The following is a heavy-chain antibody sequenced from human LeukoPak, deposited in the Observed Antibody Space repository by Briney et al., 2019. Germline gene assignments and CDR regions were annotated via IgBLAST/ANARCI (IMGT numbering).Heavy chain of an antibody. CDR1: GGSISSGGYY. J-gene: IGHJ4*02. V-gene: IGHV4-31*01. D-gene: IGHD4-17*01. Sequence: PSETLSLTCTVSGGSISSGGYYWSWIRQNPGKGLEWIGYIYYSGSTYYNPSVKSQVTISVDTSKNQFSLKLSSVTAADTAVYYCASASDYGDYVGYFDYWGQGTLVTVSS. CDR2: IYYSGST. CDR3: ASASDYGDYVGYFDY.